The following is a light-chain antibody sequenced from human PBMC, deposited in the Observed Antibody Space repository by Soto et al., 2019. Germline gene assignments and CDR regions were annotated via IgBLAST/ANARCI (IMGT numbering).Light chain of an antibody. CDR2: AAS. V-gene: IGKV1-39*01. CDR3: QQSFSSPPWT. J-gene: IGKJ1*01. CDR1: QGISNL. Sequence: DIQMTQSPSSLSASVGGRITISCRASQGISNLLAWYQQKPGKAPNLLIYAASSLHSGVPSRFSGSGSGTDFTLTISSLQPEDFATYYCQQSFSSPPWTFGQGTKVDIK.